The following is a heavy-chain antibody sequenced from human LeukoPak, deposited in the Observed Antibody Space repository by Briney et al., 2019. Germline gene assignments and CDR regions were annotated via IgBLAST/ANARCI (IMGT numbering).Heavy chain of an antibody. J-gene: IGHJ3*02. Sequence: QTGGSLRLSCAASGFTFDDYAMHWVRQAPGKGLEWVSGISWNSGSIGYADSVKGRFTISRDNAKNSLYLQMNSLRAEDTAVYYCARAVLRYYDFWSGYGDAFDIWGQGTMVTVSS. CDR2: ISWNSGSI. CDR3: ARAVLRYYDFWSGYGDAFDI. V-gene: IGHV3-9*01. D-gene: IGHD3-3*01. CDR1: GFTFDDYA.